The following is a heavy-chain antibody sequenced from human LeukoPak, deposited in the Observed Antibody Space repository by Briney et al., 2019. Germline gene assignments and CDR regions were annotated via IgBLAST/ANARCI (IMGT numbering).Heavy chain of an antibody. CDR3: ARDHSSGWYWTGFDP. CDR1: GGSFSGYY. V-gene: IGHV4-34*01. Sequence: SETLSLTCAVYGGSFSGYYWSWIRQPPGKGLEWIGEINHSGSTNYNPSLKSRVTISVDTSKNQFSLKLSSVTAADTAVYYCARDHSSGWYWTGFDPWGQGTLVTVSS. J-gene: IGHJ5*02. D-gene: IGHD6-19*01. CDR2: INHSGST.